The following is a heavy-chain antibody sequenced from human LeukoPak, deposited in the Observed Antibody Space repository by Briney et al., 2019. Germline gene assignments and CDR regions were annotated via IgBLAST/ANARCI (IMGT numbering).Heavy chain of an antibody. D-gene: IGHD2-8*02. CDR2: IYIGGST. Sequence: GGSLRLSCVASGLTVSSNYMNWVRQGPGRGLQWVSVIYIGGSTYYADSVKGRFTISRDISKNTVYLQMNSLRAEDTAVYYCARDTGGSINYHAFDVWGHGTIVAVSP. V-gene: IGHV3-53*01. CDR3: ARDTGGSINYHAFDV. J-gene: IGHJ3*01. CDR1: GLTVSSNY.